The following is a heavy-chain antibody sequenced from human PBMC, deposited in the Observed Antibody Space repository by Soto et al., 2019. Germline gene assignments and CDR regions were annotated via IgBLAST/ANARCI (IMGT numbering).Heavy chain of an antibody. J-gene: IGHJ4*02. CDR1: GFSFPIYA. CDR3: VKGSRPIRNISSLIYGRY. Sequence: LRLSCAASGFSFPIYAMTWVRQAPGKGLEWVSSISDVGAATYSADSVKGRFTISRDDSRNTLYLQMDNLRAEDTAGYFCVKGSRPIRNISSLIYGRYWHQETPVAVSS. V-gene: IGHV3-23*01. CDR2: ISDVGAAT. D-gene: IGHD2-15*01.